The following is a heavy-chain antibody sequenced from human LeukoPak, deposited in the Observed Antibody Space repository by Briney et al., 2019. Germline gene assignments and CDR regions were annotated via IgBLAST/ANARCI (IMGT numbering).Heavy chain of an antibody. Sequence: QPGGSLRLSCAASGFTFSSYATSWVRQAPGKGLEWVSAISGSGGRTYDADSVKGRFTISRDNSKNTLYLQMNSLRAEDTAVYYCAKGQHPTYYDILTGSYGMDVWGQGTTVTVSS. V-gene: IGHV3-23*01. D-gene: IGHD3-9*01. J-gene: IGHJ6*02. CDR2: ISGSGGRT. CDR1: GFTFSSYA. CDR3: AKGQHPTYYDILTGSYGMDV.